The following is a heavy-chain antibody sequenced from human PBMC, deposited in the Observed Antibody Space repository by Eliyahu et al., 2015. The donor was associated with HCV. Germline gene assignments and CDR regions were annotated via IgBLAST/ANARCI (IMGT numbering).Heavy chain of an antibody. CDR3: ARDVWELGFDP. J-gene: IGHJ5*02. Sequence: QLQESGPGLVKPSQTLSLTCTVSGGSISSGSYYWSWIRQPAGKGLEWIGRIYTSGSTNYNPSLKSRVTISVDTSKNQFSLKLSSVTAADTAVYYCARDVWELGFDPWGQGTLVTVSS. D-gene: IGHD1-26*01. V-gene: IGHV4-61*02. CDR2: IYTSGST. CDR1: GGSISSGSYY.